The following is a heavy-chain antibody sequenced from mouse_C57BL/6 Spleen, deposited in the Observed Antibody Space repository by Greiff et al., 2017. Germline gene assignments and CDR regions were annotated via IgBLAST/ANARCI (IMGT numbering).Heavy chain of an antibody. V-gene: IGHV1-18*01. CDR1: GYTFTDYN. J-gene: IGHJ4*01. D-gene: IGHD2-3*01. Sequence: EVQLQQSGPELVKPGASVKIPCKASGYTFTDYNMDWVKQSHGKSLEWIGDINPNNGGTIYNQKFKGKATLTVDKSSSTAYMELRSLTSEDTAVYYCARVNDGSWAMDYWGQGTSVTVSS. CDR3: ARVNDGSWAMDY. CDR2: INPNNGGT.